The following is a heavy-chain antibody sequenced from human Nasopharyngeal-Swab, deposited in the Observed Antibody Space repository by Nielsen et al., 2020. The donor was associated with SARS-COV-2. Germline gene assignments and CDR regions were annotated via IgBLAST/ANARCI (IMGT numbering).Heavy chain of an antibody. CDR1: GYTFSRYW. CDR3: VKHQGSSSDQ. J-gene: IGHJ4*02. Sequence: GESLKISCVGSGYTFSRYWMHWVRQVPGKGLVWVSRIDNYGSITDYADSVRGRFTISRDNAKNTLYLQMNSLRVEDTAVYYCVKHQGSSSDQWGQGTLVTVSS. CDR2: IDNYGSIT. V-gene: IGHV3-74*01.